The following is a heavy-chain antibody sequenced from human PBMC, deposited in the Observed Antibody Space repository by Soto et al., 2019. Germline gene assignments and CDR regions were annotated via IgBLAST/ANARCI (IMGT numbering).Heavy chain of an antibody. J-gene: IGHJ1*01. CDR2: INWNSGSI. CDR3: VKDESINWYSGHFRH. CDR1: GFTFDDYA. D-gene: IGHD6-13*01. Sequence: PWGSLRLSCAASGFTFDDYAMHWFRQFALKGLEWVSGINWNSGSIGYGDSVKGRFAISRDNAKNSLHLQMNSLSAEDTAFYYCVKDESINWYSGHFRHWGQGTLVTVSS. V-gene: IGHV3-9*01.